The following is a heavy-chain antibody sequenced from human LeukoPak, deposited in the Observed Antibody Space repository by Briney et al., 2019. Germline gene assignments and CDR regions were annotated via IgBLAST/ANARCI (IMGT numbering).Heavy chain of an antibody. CDR3: ARIWKANYYYYYHMDV. CDR2: IYYSGST. Sequence: PSETLSLTCTVSGGSISSSSYYWGWIRQPPGKGLEWMGSIYYSGSTYYNPSLKSRATISVDTSKNQFSLKLSSVTAADTAVYYCARIWKANYYYYYHMDVWGKGTTVTVSS. V-gene: IGHV4-39*01. J-gene: IGHJ6*03. D-gene: IGHD1-1*01. CDR1: GGSISSSSYY.